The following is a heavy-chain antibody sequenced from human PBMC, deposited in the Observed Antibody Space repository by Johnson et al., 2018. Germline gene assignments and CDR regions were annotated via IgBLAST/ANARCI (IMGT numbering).Heavy chain of an antibody. CDR2: ISSSSSYI. V-gene: IGHV3-21*01. D-gene: IGHD5-12*01. CDR3: ARGATEYFQH. J-gene: IGHJ1*01. Sequence: VQLVQSGGGLVKPGGSLRLSCAASGFTFSSYSMNWVRQAPGKGLEWVSSISSSSSYIYYADSVKGRFTISRDNAKNSLYLQMNSLRAEDTALYYCARGATEYFQHWCQGTLGTGSS. CDR1: GFTFSSYS.